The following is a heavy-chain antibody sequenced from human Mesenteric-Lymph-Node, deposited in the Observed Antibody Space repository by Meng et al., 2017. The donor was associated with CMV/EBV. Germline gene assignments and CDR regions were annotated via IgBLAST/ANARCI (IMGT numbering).Heavy chain of an antibody. J-gene: IGHJ5*02. D-gene: IGHD2-2*01. Sequence: ASVKVSCKASGYTFTSYGISWVRQDPGQGLEWMGWISAYNGNTNYAQKLQGRVTMTTDTSTSTAYMELRSLRSDDTAVYYCARDLLRLVPAAGNWFDPWGQGTLVTVSS. CDR3: ARDLLRLVPAAGNWFDP. CDR2: ISAYNGNT. CDR1: GYTFTSYG. V-gene: IGHV1-18*01.